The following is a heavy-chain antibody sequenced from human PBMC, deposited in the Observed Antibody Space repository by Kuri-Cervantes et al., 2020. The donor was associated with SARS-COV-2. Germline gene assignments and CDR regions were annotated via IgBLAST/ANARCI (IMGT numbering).Heavy chain of an antibody. J-gene: IGHJ4*02. V-gene: IGHV1-69*02. D-gene: IGHD6-19*01. Sequence: SVKVSCKASGGTFSSYTISWVRQASGQGLEWMGRIIPILGIANYAQKFQGRVTITADKSTSTTYMELSSLRSEDTAVYYCASGAVADLFDYWGRGTLVTVSS. CDR1: GGTFSSYT. CDR2: IIPILGIA. CDR3: ASGAVADLFDY.